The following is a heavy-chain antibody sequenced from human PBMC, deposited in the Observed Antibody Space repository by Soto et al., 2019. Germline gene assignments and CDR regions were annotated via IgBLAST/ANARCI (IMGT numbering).Heavy chain of an antibody. CDR3: AKDSRVERPDAFDI. J-gene: IGHJ3*02. D-gene: IGHD1-1*01. V-gene: IGHV3-23*01. CDR1: GGSFSGYY. Sequence: ETLSLTCAVYGGSFSGYYLSWVRQAPGKGLEWVSAISGSGGSTYYADSVKGRFTISRDNSKNTLYLQMNSLRAEDTAVYYCAKDSRVERPDAFDIWGQGTMVTVSS. CDR2: ISGSGGST.